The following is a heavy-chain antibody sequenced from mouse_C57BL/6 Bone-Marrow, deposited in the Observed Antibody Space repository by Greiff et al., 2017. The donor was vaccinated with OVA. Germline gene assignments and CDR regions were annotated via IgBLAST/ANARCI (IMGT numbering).Heavy chain of an antibody. CDR2: IYPRSCNT. CDR3: ARAWLLLAY. J-gene: IGHJ3*01. V-gene: IGHV1-81*01. CDR1: GYTFTSSG. D-gene: IGHD2-3*01. Sequence: VQLQQSGAELARPGASVKLSCKASGYTFTSSGISWVKQRTGQGLEWIGEIYPRSCNTSYHEKFKGKATLTEDKSSSTAYMELRSLTSEDSAVYFCARAWLLLAYWGQGTLVTVSA.